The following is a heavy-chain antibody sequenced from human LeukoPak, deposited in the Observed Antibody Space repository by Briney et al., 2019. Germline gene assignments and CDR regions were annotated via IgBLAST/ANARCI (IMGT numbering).Heavy chain of an antibody. CDR3: TTLGNSGSSNY. CDR1: GFTLSNAW. D-gene: IGHD3-10*01. V-gene: IGHV3-15*01. J-gene: IGHJ4*02. Sequence: GGSLRLSCAASGFTLSNAWMSWVRQAPGKGLEWVGRIKSNSDGGTEDHAAPVKGRSTISRDESKNTLYLQMNSLKTEDTAVYYCTTLGNSGSSNYWGQGTLVTVSS. CDR2: IKSNSDGGTE.